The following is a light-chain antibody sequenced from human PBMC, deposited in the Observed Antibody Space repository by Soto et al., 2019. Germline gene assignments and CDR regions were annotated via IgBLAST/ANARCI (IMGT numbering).Light chain of an antibody. CDR2: GAS. CDR3: KQYNNWPPLT. CDR1: QTISAN. V-gene: IGKV3-15*01. Sequence: IVMTQSPATLSVSPGERATLSCRASQTISANLAWYQQRPGQAPRLLIYGASTRATGIPARFSGSGSGTEFTLTISSLHSEDFAVYYCKQYNNWPPLTFGGGTKVEIK. J-gene: IGKJ4*01.